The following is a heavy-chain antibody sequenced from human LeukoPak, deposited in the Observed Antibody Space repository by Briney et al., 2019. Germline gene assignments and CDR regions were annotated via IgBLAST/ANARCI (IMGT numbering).Heavy chain of an antibody. CDR3: ARDLTGYTKAFDY. D-gene: IGHD3-9*01. Sequence: GRSLRLPCAASGFTFSSYGMHWVRQAPGKGLEWVAVIWYDGSNKYYADSVKGRFTISRDNSKNTLYLQMNSLRAEDTAVYYCARDLTGYTKAFDYWGQGTLVTVSS. J-gene: IGHJ4*02. CDR1: GFTFSSYG. V-gene: IGHV3-33*01. CDR2: IWYDGSNK.